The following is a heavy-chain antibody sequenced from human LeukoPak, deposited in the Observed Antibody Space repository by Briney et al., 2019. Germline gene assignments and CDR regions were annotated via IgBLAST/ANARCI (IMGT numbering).Heavy chain of an antibody. V-gene: IGHV3-23*01. CDR2: ISGSAGGT. Sequence: GGSLRLSCVASGFTLSSYMMSWVGQAPGKGLEWVSGISGSAGGTFYSDSVRGRFTISRDSPKSTLYLQMNSLRVEDTAVYYCTKDPLDYWGQGALVTLSS. CDR3: TKDPLDY. J-gene: IGHJ4*02. CDR1: GFTLSSYM.